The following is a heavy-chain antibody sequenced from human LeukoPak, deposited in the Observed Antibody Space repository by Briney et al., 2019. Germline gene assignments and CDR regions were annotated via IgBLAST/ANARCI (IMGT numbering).Heavy chain of an antibody. J-gene: IGHJ4*02. CDR1: GGSISSSSYY. CDR3: AGSSGYYADY. V-gene: IGHV4-39*07. Sequence: SETLSLTCTVSGGSISSSSYYWGWIRQPPGKGLEWIGSIYYSGSTYYNPSLKSRVTISVDTSKNQFSLKLSSVTAADTAVYYCAGSSGYYADYWGQGTLVTVSS. D-gene: IGHD3-22*01. CDR2: IYYSGST.